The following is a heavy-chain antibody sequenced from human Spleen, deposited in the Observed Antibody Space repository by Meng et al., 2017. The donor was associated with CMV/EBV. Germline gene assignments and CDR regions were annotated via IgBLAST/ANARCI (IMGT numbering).Heavy chain of an antibody. CDR2: IYSGGST. V-gene: IGHV3-53*01. CDR1: GGSISSYY. J-gene: IGHJ5*02. D-gene: IGHD6-19*01. CDR3: ARDIRGSGWSAYWFDP. Sequence: GQLQEPGPGLVKPSETLSLTCTVSGGSISSYYWSWIRQPAGKGLEWVSVIYSGGSTYSADSVKGRFTISRDNSKNTLYLQMNSLRAEDTAVYYCARDIRGSGWSAYWFDPWGQGTLVTVSS.